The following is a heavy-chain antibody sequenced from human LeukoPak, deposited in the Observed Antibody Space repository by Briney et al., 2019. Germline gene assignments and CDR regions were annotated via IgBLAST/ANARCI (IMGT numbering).Heavy chain of an antibody. V-gene: IGHV1-18*01. J-gene: IGHJ4*02. Sequence: ASVKVSCKASGYTFTSYGISWVRQAPGKGLEWMGWISAYNGNTNYAQKLQGRVTMTTDTSTSTAYMELRSLRSDDTAVYYCARNPQIVVPAAFDYWGQGTLVTVSS. D-gene: IGHD2-2*01. CDR1: GYTFTSYG. CDR2: ISAYNGNT. CDR3: ARNPQIVVPAAFDY.